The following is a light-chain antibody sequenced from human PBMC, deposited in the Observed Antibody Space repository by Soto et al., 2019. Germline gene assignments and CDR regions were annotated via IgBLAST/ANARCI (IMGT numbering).Light chain of an antibody. V-gene: IGKV1-6*01. CDR1: QGIRYD. J-gene: IGKJ2*01. Sequence: AIQMTQSPSSLSASVGDRVTITCRASQGIRYDLGWYQQKQGKAPTLLIYAASSLQSGVPARFSGSGSGTEFTLTISSLQPEDFATYYCLQDDNSPYTFGQGTKLEIK. CDR3: LQDDNSPYT. CDR2: AAS.